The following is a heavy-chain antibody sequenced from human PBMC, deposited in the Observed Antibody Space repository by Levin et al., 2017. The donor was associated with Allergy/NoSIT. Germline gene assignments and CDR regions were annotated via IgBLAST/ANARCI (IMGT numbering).Heavy chain of an antibody. CDR2: ISAYNGNT. J-gene: IGHJ3*02. V-gene: IGHV1-18*01. CDR1: GYTFTSYG. CDR3: ARERVYSSSWYQPRVVAFDI. Sequence: ASVKVSCKASGYTFTSYGISWVRQAPGQGLEWMGWISAYNGNTNYAQKLQGRVTMTTDTSTSTAYMELRSLRSDDTAVYYCARERVYSSSWYQPRVVAFDIWGQGTMVTVSS. D-gene: IGHD6-13*01.